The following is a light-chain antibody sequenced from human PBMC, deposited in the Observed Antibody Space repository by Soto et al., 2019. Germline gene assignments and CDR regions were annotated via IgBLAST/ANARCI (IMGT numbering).Light chain of an antibody. J-gene: IGLJ3*02. CDR2: EGS. CDR1: SNDIGGYNY. Sequence: QSALTQPVSVSESPGQSITISCTGTSNDIGGYNYVSWYQHHPGKAPTLIIYEGSKRPSGVSSRFSGSKSGNTASLTITGLQAEDEADYFCCSYAGSSTLVFGGGTKLTVL. V-gene: IGLV2-23*01. CDR3: CSYAGSSTLV.